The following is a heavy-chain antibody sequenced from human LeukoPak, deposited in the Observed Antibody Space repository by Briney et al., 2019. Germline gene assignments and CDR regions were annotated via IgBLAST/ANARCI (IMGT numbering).Heavy chain of an antibody. CDR1: GYTFTSYY. CDR3: ARASRQAYPYCDFWSGYHNWFDP. V-gene: IGHV1-46*01. Sequence: ASVKVSCKASGYTFTSYYMHWVRQAPGQGLEWMGIINPSGGSTSYAQKFQGRVTMTRDTSTSTVYMELSSLRSEDTAVYYCARASRQAYPYCDFWSGYHNWFDPWGQGTLVTVSS. D-gene: IGHD3-3*01. J-gene: IGHJ5*02. CDR2: INPSGGST.